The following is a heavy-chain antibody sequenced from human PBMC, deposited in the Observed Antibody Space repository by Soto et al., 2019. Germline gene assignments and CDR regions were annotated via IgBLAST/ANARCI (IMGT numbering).Heavy chain of an antibody. CDR3: AKGVRRRSPCGF. CDR1: GGYLNDNH. J-gene: IGHJ4*02. V-gene: IGHV4-34*01. Sequence: QVQLQQWGAGLVKSSETLSLTCAVYGGYLNDNHWSWIRQPPGKGLEWIGEVFHTGFNNYNPSLQSRVTISLDTSQNQFSLKLSYVTAAGTAVYFCAKGVRRRSPCGFWGQGTLVSFS. D-gene: IGHD4-17*01. CDR2: VFHTGFN.